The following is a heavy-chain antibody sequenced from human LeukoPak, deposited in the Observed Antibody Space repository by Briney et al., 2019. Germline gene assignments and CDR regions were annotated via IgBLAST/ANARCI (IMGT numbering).Heavy chain of an antibody. Sequence: PGGSLRLSCAASGFTFSNAWMSWVRQAPGKGREWVGRIKSKTDGGTTDYAAPVKGRFTISRDDSKNTLYLQMNSLKTEDTAVYYCTTDSGRNTIFGGPWGQGTLVTVSS. CDR2: IKSKTDGGTT. D-gene: IGHD3-3*01. CDR1: GFTFSNAW. V-gene: IGHV3-15*01. CDR3: TTDSGRNTIFGGP. J-gene: IGHJ4*02.